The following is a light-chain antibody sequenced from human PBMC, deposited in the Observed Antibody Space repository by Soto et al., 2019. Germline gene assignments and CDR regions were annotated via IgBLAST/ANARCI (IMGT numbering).Light chain of an antibody. V-gene: IGLV2-23*02. J-gene: IGLJ2*01. Sequence: QSVLTQPASVSESPGQSITISCTGTSSDVGSYNLVSWYQQPPGKVPKLVIYEVSNRPSGVSARFSGSKSGNTASLTISGLQVEDEADYYCCSKSGGTSVIFGGGTKLTVL. CDR2: EVS. CDR1: SSDVGSYNL. CDR3: CSKSGGTSVI.